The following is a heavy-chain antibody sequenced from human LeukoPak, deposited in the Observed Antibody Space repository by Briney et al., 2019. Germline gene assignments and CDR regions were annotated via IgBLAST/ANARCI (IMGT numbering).Heavy chain of an antibody. D-gene: IGHD3-22*01. V-gene: IGHV4-39*07. Sequence: SETLSLTCTVSGGSISSSSYYWGWIRQPPGKGLEWIGSIYYSGSTNYNPSLKSRVTISVDTSKNQFSLKLSSVTAADTAVYYCAREADYDSSEGSFDPWGQGTLVTVSS. CDR1: GGSISSSSYY. CDR3: AREADYDSSEGSFDP. J-gene: IGHJ5*02. CDR2: IYYSGST.